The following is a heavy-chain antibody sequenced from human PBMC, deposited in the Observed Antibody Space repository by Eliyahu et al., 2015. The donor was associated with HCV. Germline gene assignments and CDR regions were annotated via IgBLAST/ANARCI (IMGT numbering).Heavy chain of an antibody. D-gene: IGHD4-17*01. CDR1: GFTXXSHW. Sequence: EVQLVESGGGLVQXGGSLXLSCAASGFTXXSHWMHWVRQAPGKGLMWVSRISSDGTTTRYTDSVKGRFTISRDNAKNTLYLQMNSLRAEDTAVYYCVRDYGDYQAEYFQHWGQGTLVTVSS. CDR3: VRDYGDYQAEYFQH. CDR2: ISSDGTTT. J-gene: IGHJ1*01. V-gene: IGHV3-74*01.